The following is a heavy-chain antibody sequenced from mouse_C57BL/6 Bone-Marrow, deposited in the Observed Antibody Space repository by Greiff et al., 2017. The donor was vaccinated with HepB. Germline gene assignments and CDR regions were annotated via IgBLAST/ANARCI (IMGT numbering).Heavy chain of an antibody. V-gene: IGHV1-53*01. CDR1: GYTFTSYW. D-gene: IGHD2-4*01. Sequence: QVQLQQSGTELVKPGASVKLSCKASGYTFTSYWMHWVKQRPGQGLEWIGNINPSNGGTNYNEKFKSKATLTVDKSSSTAYMQLSSLTSEDSAVYYCARWDYENWYFDVWGTGTTVTVSS. CDR3: ARWDYENWYFDV. CDR2: INPSNGGT. J-gene: IGHJ1*03.